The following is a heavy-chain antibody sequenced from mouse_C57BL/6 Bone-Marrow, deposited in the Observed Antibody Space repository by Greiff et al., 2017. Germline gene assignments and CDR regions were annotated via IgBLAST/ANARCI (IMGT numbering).Heavy chain of an antibody. V-gene: IGHV5-6*01. Sequence: EVQGVESGGDLVKPGGSLKLSCAASGFTFSSYGMSWVRQTPDQRLEWVATISSGGSYTYYQDSVKGRFTISRDNAKNTLYLQMSSLKSEDTAMYYCASPGFAWFAYWGQGTLVTVSA. CDR3: ASPGFAWFAY. CDR1: GFTFSSYG. J-gene: IGHJ3*01. CDR2: ISSGGSYT.